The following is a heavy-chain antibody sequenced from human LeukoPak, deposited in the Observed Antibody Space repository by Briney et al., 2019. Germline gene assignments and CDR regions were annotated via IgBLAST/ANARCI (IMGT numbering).Heavy chain of an antibody. V-gene: IGHV1-2*02. Sequence: ASVKVSCRASGYTFTGYYMHWVRQAPGQGLEWMGWINPNSGGTNYAQKFQGRVTMTRDTSISTAYMELSRLRSDDTAVYYCATDIVVVPAAISDYWGQGTLVTVSS. CDR1: GYTFTGYY. D-gene: IGHD2-2*01. J-gene: IGHJ4*02. CDR3: ATDIVVVPAAISDY. CDR2: INPNSGGT.